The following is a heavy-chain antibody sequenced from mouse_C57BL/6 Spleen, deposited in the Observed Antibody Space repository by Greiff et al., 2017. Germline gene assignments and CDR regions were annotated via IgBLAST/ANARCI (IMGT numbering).Heavy chain of an antibody. J-gene: IGHJ2*01. V-gene: IGHV5-17*01. CDR3: ARRPSPLYFDY. Sequence: EVKVVESGGGLVKPGGSLKLSCAASGFTFSDYGMHWVRQAPEKGLAWVAYISSGSSTIYYADTVTGRFTTSRDHAKNTLFLQMTSLRAEDTAMYYCARRPSPLYFDYWGQGTTLTVSS. CDR2: ISSGSSTI. CDR1: GFTFSDYG.